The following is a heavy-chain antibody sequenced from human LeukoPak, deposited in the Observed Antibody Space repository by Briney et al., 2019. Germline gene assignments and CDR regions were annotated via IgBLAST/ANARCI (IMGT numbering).Heavy chain of an antibody. CDR3: AGGYGSGVMSPYALDV. V-gene: IGHV1-69*06. CDR2: IVPRFAAA. Sequence: SVKVSCKASGVTFSDYPISWVRQAPGQGPDGMGGIVPRFAAADYAQQFQGRVTITADMYTTTDYMEFSSLTSDDTAIYYCAGGYGSGVMSPYALDVWGTGTTVVVSS. J-gene: IGHJ6*04. D-gene: IGHD3-10*01. CDR1: GVTFSDYP.